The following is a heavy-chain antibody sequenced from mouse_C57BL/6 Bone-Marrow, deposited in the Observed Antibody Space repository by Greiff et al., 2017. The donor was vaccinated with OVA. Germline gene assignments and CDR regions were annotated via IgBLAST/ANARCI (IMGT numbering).Heavy chain of an antibody. CDR3: ARRFGYYYGSSYAAWFAY. Sequence: EVQLQESGPELVKPGASVKMSCKASGYTFTDYNMHWVKQSHGKSLEWIGYINPNNGGTSYNQKFKGKATLTVNKSSSTAYMELRSLTSEDSAVYYCARRFGYYYGSSYAAWFAYWGQGTLVTVSA. CDR2: INPNNGGT. D-gene: IGHD1-1*01. V-gene: IGHV1-22*01. J-gene: IGHJ3*01. CDR1: GYTFTDYN.